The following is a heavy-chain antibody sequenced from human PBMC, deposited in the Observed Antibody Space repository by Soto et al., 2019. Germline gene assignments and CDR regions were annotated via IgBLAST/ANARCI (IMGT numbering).Heavy chain of an antibody. CDR1: GYTFTSYG. Sequence: ASVKVSCKASGYTFTSYGISWVRQAPGQGLEWMGWISAYNGNTNYAQKLQGRVTMTTDTSTSTAYMELSSLRSEDTAVYYCARDHSDVDFWSGYSYYFDYWGQGTLVTVSS. CDR3: ARDHSDVDFWSGYSYYFDY. D-gene: IGHD3-3*01. V-gene: IGHV1-18*01. CDR2: ISAYNGNT. J-gene: IGHJ4*02.